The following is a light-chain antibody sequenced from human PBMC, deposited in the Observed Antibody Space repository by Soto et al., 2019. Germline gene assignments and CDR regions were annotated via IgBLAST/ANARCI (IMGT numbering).Light chain of an antibody. CDR2: EVS. V-gene: IGLV2-18*02. J-gene: IGLJ1*01. CDR1: SSDVGSYNR. CDR3: SSYTSSSTYV. Sequence: QSALTQPPSVSGSPGQSVAISCTGTSSDVGSYNRVSWYQQPPGTAPKLMIYEVSSRPSGVPDRFSGSKSGNTASLTISGLQAEDEADYYCSSYTSSSTYVFGTGTKVTVL.